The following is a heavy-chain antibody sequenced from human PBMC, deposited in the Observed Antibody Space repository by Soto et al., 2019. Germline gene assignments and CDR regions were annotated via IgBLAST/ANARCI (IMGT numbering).Heavy chain of an antibody. CDR3: ARDPARLNSPGGYALDV. D-gene: IGHD1-1*01. Sequence: QLVESGGGLVQPGGSLRLSCAASGVTFNTYWMHWVRQAPGKGLVWVSRINIDGSFTTFADSVKGRFTVSRDNAKNTLYLQMTRLRAEATAVYYCARDPARLNSPGGYALDVWGQGTTVTVSS. CDR2: INIDGSFT. CDR1: GVTFNTYW. J-gene: IGHJ6*02. V-gene: IGHV3-74*01.